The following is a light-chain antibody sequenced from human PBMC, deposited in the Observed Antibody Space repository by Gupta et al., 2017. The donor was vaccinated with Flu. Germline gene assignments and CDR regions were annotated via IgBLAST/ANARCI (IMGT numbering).Light chain of an antibody. Sequence: EIVMAQSPVTLSVFPGERATLSCRASQSVSSNLAWYQQKPGQAPRLLTHGASTRATGIPARFSGSGSGTEFTLTISSLQSEDFAVYYCQQYNNWPRTFGQGTKVEIK. V-gene: IGKV3-15*01. CDR3: QQYNNWPRT. CDR1: QSVSSN. CDR2: GAS. J-gene: IGKJ1*01.